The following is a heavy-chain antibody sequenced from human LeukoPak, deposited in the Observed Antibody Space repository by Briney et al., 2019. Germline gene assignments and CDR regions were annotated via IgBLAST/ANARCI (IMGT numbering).Heavy chain of an antibody. D-gene: IGHD1-14*01. J-gene: IGHJ6*03. Sequence: GGALRLSCAASGFTFSNYWMSWVRQAPGKGLEWVANIKEDGSEKYYVDSVKDRFTISSDNAKKSRYLQTNSLRAEDTAVYYCARVGPWVNPDYYYYYMDDWGKGTTVTVSS. CDR2: IKEDGSEK. CDR3: ARVGPWVNPDYYYYYMDD. CDR1: GFTFSNYW. V-gene: IGHV3-7*01.